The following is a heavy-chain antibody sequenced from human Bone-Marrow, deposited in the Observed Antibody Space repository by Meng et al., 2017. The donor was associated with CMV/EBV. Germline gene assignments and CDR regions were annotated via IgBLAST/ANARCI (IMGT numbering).Heavy chain of an antibody. Sequence: SGGSSSSGGYYWSWIRQHPGKGLEWIGYIYYSGSTYYNPSLKSRVTISVDTSKNQFSLKLSSVTAADTAVYYCARERFGELIFFFDYWGQGTLVTVSS. D-gene: IGHD3-10*01. V-gene: IGHV4-31*02. CDR2: IYYSGST. CDR3: ARERFGELIFFFDY. CDR1: GGSSSSGGYY. J-gene: IGHJ4*02.